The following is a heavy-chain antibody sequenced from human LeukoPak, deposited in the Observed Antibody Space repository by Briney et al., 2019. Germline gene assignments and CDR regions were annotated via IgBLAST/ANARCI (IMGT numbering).Heavy chain of an antibody. V-gene: IGHV4-59*01. CDR1: GGSISSYY. D-gene: IGHD1-26*01. CDR3: ANHSGSYYWYAFDI. J-gene: IGHJ3*02. Sequence: SETLSLTCTVSGGSISSYYWSWIRQPPGKGPEWIGYIYYSGSTNYNPSLKSRVTISVDTSKNQFSLKLSSVTAADTAVYYCANHSGSYYWYAFDIWGQGTMVTVSS. CDR2: IYYSGST.